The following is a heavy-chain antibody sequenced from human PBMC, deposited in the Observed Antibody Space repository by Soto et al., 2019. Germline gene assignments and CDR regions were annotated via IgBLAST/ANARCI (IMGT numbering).Heavy chain of an antibody. D-gene: IGHD2-15*01. Sequence: PGESLKISCKGSGYSFTSYWIGWVRQMPGKGLEWMGIIYPGDSDTRYSPSFQGQVTISADKSISTAYLQWSSLKASDTAMYYCARQVGVVVAATPHDAFDIWGQGTLVTVSS. CDR1: GYSFTSYW. V-gene: IGHV5-51*01. CDR3: ARQVGVVVAATPHDAFDI. J-gene: IGHJ3*02. CDR2: IYPGDSDT.